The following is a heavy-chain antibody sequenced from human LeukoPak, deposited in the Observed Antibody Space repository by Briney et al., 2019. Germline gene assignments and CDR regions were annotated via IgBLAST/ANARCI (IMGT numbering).Heavy chain of an antibody. CDR2: IYSGGST. J-gene: IGHJ4*02. Sequence: GGSLRLSCAASGFTFSSYAMSWVRQAPGKGLEWVSVIYSGGSTYYADSVKGRFTISRDNSKNTLYLQMNSLRAEDTAVYSCAKDRSSYDSTGYRYFDSWGQGTLVTVSS. D-gene: IGHD3-22*01. CDR3: AKDRSSYDSTGYRYFDS. CDR1: GFTFSSYA. V-gene: IGHV3-23*03.